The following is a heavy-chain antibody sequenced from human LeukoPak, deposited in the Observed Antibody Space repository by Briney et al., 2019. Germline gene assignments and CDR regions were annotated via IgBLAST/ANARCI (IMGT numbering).Heavy chain of an antibody. CDR3: AGRITGYSSGYVF. CDR1: GFTLSTYW. V-gene: IGHV3-7*03. J-gene: IGHJ4*02. CDR2: MRRDGNEI. Sequence: GGSLRLSCSASGFTLSTYWMSWVRQAPGKGLEWVANMRRDGNEIYYLDSVRGRFTISRDNSENTVYLQMNNLRGEDTAIYYCAGRITGYSSGYVFWGQGTLVTVSS. D-gene: IGHD5-18*01.